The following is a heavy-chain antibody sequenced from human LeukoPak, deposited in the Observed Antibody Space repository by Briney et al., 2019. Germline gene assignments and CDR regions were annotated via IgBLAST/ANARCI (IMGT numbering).Heavy chain of an antibody. CDR1: GFTLSNSW. CDR2: IIPIFGTA. J-gene: IGHJ4*02. CDR3: ARLEQSRIYAVTPV. D-gene: IGHD4-17*01. Sequence: GGSLRLSCAASGFTLSNSWISWVRQAPGQGLEWMGGIIPIFGTANYAQKFQGRVTITADESTSTAYMELSSLRSEDTAVYYCARLEQSRIYAVTPVWGQGTLVTVSS. V-gene: IGHV1-69*01.